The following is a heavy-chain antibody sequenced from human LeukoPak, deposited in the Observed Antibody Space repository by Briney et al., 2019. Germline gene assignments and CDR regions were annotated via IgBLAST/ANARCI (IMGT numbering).Heavy chain of an antibody. CDR2: IYTRGSS. CDR1: GGSISSGSYY. V-gene: IGHV4-61*02. Sequence: SETLSLTCTVSGGSISSGSYYWSWIRQPAAGKGLEWIGRIYTRGSSNYNPSLKSRVTISVDTSKNQFSLKLSSVTAADTAVYYCARATPKRDAFDIWGQGTMVTVSS. CDR3: ARATPKRDAFDI. J-gene: IGHJ3*02.